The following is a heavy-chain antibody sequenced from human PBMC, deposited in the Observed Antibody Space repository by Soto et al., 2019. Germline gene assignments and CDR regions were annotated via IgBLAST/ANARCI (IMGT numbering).Heavy chain of an antibody. D-gene: IGHD6-13*01. CDR1: VFTFRSFT. V-gene: IGHV3-21*01. CDR3: TRDASRDSSARGWFDP. CDR2: ISSNSAYI. J-gene: IGHJ5*02. Sequence: GGSLRLSCAASVFTFRSFTMNWVRPAPGKGLEWVSTISSNSAYIYYTDALRGRFTISRDNTKNSLHLQMNSLRAEDTAVYYRTRDASRDSSARGWFDPWGPGTLVTVSS.